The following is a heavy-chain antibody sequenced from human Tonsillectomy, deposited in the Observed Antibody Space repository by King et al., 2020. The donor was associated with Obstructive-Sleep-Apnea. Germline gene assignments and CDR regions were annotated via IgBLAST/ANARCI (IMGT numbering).Heavy chain of an antibody. J-gene: IGHJ4*02. D-gene: IGHD2/OR15-2a*01. V-gene: IGHV3-7*01. CDR3: ARGGSLGESDY. CDR2: IRQDGGEK. Sequence: VQLVESGGGLVQPGGSLRLSCAASGFTFSSYWMSWVRQAPGKGLWWVANIRQDGGEKNYVDSVKGRFTISRDNAKNSLYLQVNRLRAEDTAVYYCARGGSLGESDYWGQGTLVTVSS. CDR1: GFTFSSYW.